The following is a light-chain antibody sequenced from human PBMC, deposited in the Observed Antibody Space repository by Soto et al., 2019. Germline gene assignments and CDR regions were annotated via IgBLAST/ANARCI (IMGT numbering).Light chain of an antibody. CDR2: GTS. V-gene: IGKV3-20*01. J-gene: IGKJ1*01. CDR3: QHFGNSLWT. Sequence: IVLTQSPGTLSLSPGERATLSCRASQSVASRNLAWYQQKSGQAPRLLIYGTSSRAVHTPDRFSGSGSGTDFTLTISGLETEDFAVYYCQHFGNSLWTFGQGTKVEI. CDR1: QSVASRN.